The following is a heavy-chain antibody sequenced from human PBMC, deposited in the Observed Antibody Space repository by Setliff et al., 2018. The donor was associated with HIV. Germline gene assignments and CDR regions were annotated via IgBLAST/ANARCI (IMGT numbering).Heavy chain of an antibody. Sequence: NPSETLSLTCTVSGGSISSYYWSWIRQPPGKGLEWIGYIHYSGSTNYNPSLKSRVTISVDTSKNQFSLKLSSVTAADTAVYYCARGPPGYSSGWYYGSLGYMDVWGKGTTVTVSS. D-gene: IGHD6-19*01. V-gene: IGHV4-59*01. CDR3: ARGPPGYSSGWYYGSLGYMDV. CDR1: GGSISSYY. CDR2: IHYSGST. J-gene: IGHJ6*03.